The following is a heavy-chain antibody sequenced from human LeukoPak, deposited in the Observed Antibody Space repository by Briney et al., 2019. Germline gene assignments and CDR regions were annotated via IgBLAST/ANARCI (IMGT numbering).Heavy chain of an antibody. CDR1: GYTFTSYD. J-gene: IGHJ5*02. Sequence: ASVKVSCKASGYTFTSYDINLVRQATGQGLEWMGWMNPNSGNTGYAQKFQGRVTITRNTSISTAYMELSSLRSEDTAVYYCAREVTTGTTNWFDPWGQGTLVTVSS. CDR2: MNPNSGNT. D-gene: IGHD1-1*01. CDR3: AREVTTGTTNWFDP. V-gene: IGHV1-8*03.